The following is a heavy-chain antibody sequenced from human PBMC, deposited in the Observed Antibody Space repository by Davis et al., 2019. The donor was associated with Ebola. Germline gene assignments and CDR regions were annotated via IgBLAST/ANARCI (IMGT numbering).Heavy chain of an antibody. V-gene: IGHV3-53*01. CDR1: GFTVRNTY. D-gene: IGHD1-26*01. Sequence: GGSLRLSCAASGFTVRNTYMSWVRQAPGKGLEWVSGIYGGDTHYADSVKGRFTISRDVSKNTLYLQMNSLRAEDTAVYYCAKGETLHFDYWGQGTLVTVSS. J-gene: IGHJ4*02. CDR2: IYGGDT. CDR3: AKGETLHFDY.